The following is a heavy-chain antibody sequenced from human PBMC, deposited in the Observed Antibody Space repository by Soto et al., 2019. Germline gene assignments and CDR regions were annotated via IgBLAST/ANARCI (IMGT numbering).Heavy chain of an antibody. D-gene: IGHD3-22*01. CDR3: ARGLYYYDSIGYYYAGLMDV. CDR1: GFTFSSYS. CDR2: ISSSSSYI. J-gene: IGHJ6*02. V-gene: IGHV3-21*01. Sequence: PGGSLRLSCAASGFTFSSYSMNWVRQAPGKGLEWVSSISSSSSYIYYADSVKGRFTISRDNAKNSLYLQMNSLRAEDTAVYYCARGLYYYDSIGYYYAGLMDVWGQGTTVTVSS.